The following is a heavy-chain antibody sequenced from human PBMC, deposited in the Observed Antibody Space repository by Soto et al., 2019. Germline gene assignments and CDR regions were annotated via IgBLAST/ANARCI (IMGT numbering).Heavy chain of an antibody. J-gene: IGHJ6*02. Sequence: LTCAVYGGSFSAYYWSWVRQPPGKGLEWIGEIIHSESTKYNPSLKSRVTISVDTSKNQFSLKLSSVTAADTAVYYCARQRPTDGRWEFANYYGMDVWGQGTPVTVSS. CDR3: ARQRPTDGRWEFANYYGMDV. CDR2: IIHSEST. D-gene: IGHD1-26*01. CDR1: GGSFSAYY. V-gene: IGHV4-34*12.